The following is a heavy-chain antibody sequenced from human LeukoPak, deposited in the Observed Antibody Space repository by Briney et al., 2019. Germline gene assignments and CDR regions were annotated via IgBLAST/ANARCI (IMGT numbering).Heavy chain of an antibody. CDR1: GFTFSSYG. V-gene: IGHV3-30*02. Sequence: GGSLTLSCAASGFTFSSYGMHWVRQAPGKGLEGVAFIRYDGSNKYYADPVKGRFTISRDNSKNTLYLQMNSLRAEDTAVYYCAKARNPSTVTRQGIFDYWGQGTLVTVS. D-gene: IGHD4-17*01. CDR3: AKARNPSTVTRQGIFDY. J-gene: IGHJ4*02. CDR2: IRYDGSNK.